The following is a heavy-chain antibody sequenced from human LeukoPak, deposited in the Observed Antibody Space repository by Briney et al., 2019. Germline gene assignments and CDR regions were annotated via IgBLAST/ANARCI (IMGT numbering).Heavy chain of an antibody. D-gene: IGHD6-13*01. V-gene: IGHV4-59*08. CDR3: ARLTYSTSWYWVDY. Sequence: PSETLSLTCTVSGGSISSYYWSWIRQPPGKGLEWIGYIYYNGNTNYNPSLESRATISVDTSKNQFSLKLSSVTAADTAVYYCARLTYSTSWYWVDYWGQGTLVTVSS. CDR1: GGSISSYY. J-gene: IGHJ4*02. CDR2: IYYNGNT.